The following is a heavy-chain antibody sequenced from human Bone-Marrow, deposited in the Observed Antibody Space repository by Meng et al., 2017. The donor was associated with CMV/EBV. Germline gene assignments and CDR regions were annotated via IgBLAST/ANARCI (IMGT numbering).Heavy chain of an antibody. D-gene: IGHD3-10*01. CDR3: ARTPLLLWFGELGFDY. V-gene: IGHV4-34*01. CDR2: INHSGST. CDR1: GGSFSGYY. J-gene: IGHJ4*02. Sequence: SETLSLTCAVYGGSFSGYYWSWIRQPPGKGLEWIGEINHSGSTNYNPSLKSRVTISVDTSKNQFSLKLSSVTAADTAVYYCARTPLLLWFGELGFDYWGQGKLVTVYS.